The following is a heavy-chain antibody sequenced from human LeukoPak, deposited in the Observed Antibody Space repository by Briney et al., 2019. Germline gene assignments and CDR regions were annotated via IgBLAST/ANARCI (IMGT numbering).Heavy chain of an antibody. CDR3: ARDLTHYFDY. J-gene: IGHJ4*02. V-gene: IGHV3-30-3*01. CDR1: GFTFSSYA. Sequence: GGSLRLSCAASGFTFSSYAVHWVRQAPGRGLEWVAVISYDGSNKYYADSVKGRFSISRDNSKNTLYLQMNSLRVEDTAVYYCARDLTHYFDYWGQGTLVTVSS. CDR2: ISYDGSNK.